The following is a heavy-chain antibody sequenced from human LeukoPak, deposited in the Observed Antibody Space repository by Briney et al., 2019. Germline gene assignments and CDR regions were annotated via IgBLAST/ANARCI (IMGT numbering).Heavy chain of an antibody. V-gene: IGHV4-34*01. CDR2: INHSGST. D-gene: IGHD4-11*01. J-gene: IGHJ4*02. CDR3: ARRTTVTIPFGY. Sequence: TETLSLTCAVYGGSFSGYYWSWIRQPPGKGLEWSGEINHSGSTNYNPSLKSRVTISVDKSKNQFSLKLSSVTAADTAVYYCARRTTVTIPFGYWGQGTLVTVSS. CDR1: GGSFSGYY.